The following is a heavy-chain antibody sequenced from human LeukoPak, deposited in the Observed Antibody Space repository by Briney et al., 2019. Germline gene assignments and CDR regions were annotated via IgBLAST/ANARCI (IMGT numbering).Heavy chain of an antibody. Sequence: ASVTVSCTASGYTFTSYYMHWVRQAPGQGLEWMGIINPSGGSTSYAQKFQGRVTMTRDTSTSTVYMELSSLRSEDTAVYYCASALRWLQPFDYWGQGTLVTVSS. CDR3: ASALRWLQPFDY. V-gene: IGHV1-46*01. D-gene: IGHD5-24*01. CDR1: GYTFTSYY. CDR2: INPSGGST. J-gene: IGHJ4*02.